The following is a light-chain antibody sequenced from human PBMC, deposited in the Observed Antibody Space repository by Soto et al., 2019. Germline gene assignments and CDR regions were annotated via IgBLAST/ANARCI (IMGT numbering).Light chain of an antibody. CDR3: LQHNVYPPT. Sequence: EIVLTQSPGTLSLSPGERATLSCRASQSVSSSYLAWYQQKPGQAPRLLIYGASSRATGIPDRFSGSGSGTDFTLTISRLEPEDFAVYYCLQHNVYPPTFGQGTKVEI. CDR2: GAS. V-gene: IGKV3-20*01. CDR1: QSVSSSY. J-gene: IGKJ1*01.